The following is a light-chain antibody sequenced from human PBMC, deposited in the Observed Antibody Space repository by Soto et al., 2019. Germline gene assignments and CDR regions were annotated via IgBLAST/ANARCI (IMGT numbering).Light chain of an antibody. CDR3: QHYVERSPIT. V-gene: IGKV3-20*01. CDR2: GAS. Sequence: EIVLTQSPGTLSLSPGERATLSCRASQSVDSKYLAWYQQKPCQAPRLLISGASSRATGIPDRFSGSGSGTDFTPTISRLEPEDFALYYCQHYVERSPITFGQGTRLEIK. CDR1: QSVDSKY. J-gene: IGKJ5*01.